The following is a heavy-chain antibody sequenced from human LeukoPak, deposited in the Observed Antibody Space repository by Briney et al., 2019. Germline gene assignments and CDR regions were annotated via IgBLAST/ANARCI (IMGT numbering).Heavy chain of an antibody. Sequence: GASVKVSCKASGYTFTGYFIHWVRQAPGQGLEWMGWINPNSGGTNYAQKFQGRVTMTRDTSISTAYMELSRLRSDDTAVYYCARDERYDSSGYPSDYWGQGTLVTVSS. D-gene: IGHD3-22*01. CDR3: ARDERYDSSGYPSDY. J-gene: IGHJ4*02. V-gene: IGHV1-2*02. CDR2: INPNSGGT. CDR1: GYTFTGYF.